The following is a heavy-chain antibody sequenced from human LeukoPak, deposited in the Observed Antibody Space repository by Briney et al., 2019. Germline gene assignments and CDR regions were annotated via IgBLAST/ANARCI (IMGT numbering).Heavy chain of an antibody. CDR3: ARDRHCANGVCHSPPGMDV. CDR2: IWFDGKNE. D-gene: IGHD2-8*01. CDR1: EITFTGDG. V-gene: IGHV3-33*01. Sequence: GGSLRLSCVASEITFTGDGMHWVRQAPGKGLEWVADIWFDGKNEHFADSVKGRFTISRDNSKNTMYLQINSLRAEDTAVYYCARDRHCANGVCHSPPGMDVWGQGTTVTVSS. J-gene: IGHJ6*02.